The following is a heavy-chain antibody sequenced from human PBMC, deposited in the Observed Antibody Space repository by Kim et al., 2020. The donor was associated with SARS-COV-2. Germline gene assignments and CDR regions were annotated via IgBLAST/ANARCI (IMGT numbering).Heavy chain of an antibody. J-gene: IGHJ6*02. V-gene: IGHV1-18*01. CDR2: ISAYNGNT. CDR1: GYTFTSYG. Sequence: ASVKVSCKASGYTFTSYGISWVRQAPGQGLEWMGWISAYNGNTNYAQKLQGRVTMTTDTSTSTAYMELRSLRSDDTAVYYCARDFGWVATKAGTLVYYYGMDVWGQGTTVTVSS. CDR3: ARDFGWVATKAGTLVYYYGMDV. D-gene: IGHD6-13*01.